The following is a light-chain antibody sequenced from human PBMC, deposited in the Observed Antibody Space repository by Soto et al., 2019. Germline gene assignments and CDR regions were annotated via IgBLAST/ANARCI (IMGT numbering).Light chain of an antibody. CDR2: DAS. V-gene: IGKV3-11*01. J-gene: IGKJ4*01. Sequence: EIVLTQSPATLSLSPGERATLSCRASQSVSSYLAWYQQKPGQAPRLLIYDASNRATGIPARFSGSGSGTDFTLTISSLEPEDFAVYYCQQRSNWSPLTFGGGTKVESK. CDR1: QSVSSY. CDR3: QQRSNWSPLT.